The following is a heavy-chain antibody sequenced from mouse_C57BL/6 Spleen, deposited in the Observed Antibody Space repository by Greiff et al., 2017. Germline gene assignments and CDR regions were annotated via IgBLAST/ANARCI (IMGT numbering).Heavy chain of an antibody. V-gene: IGHV1-26*01. CDR3: ARLPYYCAMDD. J-gene: IGHJ4*01. CDR1: GYTFTDYY. Sequence: EVQLQQSGPELVKPGASVKISCKASGYTFTDYYMNWVKQSHGKSLEWIGDINPNNGGTSYNQKFKGKATLTVDKSSSKAYMERRSLTSEDSAVYYCARLPYYCAMDDWGQGTSVTVSS. CDR2: INPNNGGT.